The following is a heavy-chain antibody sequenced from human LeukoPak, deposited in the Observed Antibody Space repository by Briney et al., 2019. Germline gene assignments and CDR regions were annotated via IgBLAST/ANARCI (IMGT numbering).Heavy chain of an antibody. Sequence: GESLKISCKGSGYTFSDYWISWMRQLPGKGLEWMGRLDPSDSYASYNPSFQGHVTMSADESINTAYLKWSSLTASDSGMYYCARLPPKRGDWFDPWGQGTLVTVSS. CDR3: ARLPPKRGDWFDP. CDR1: GYTFSDYW. J-gene: IGHJ5*02. D-gene: IGHD3-16*01. V-gene: IGHV5-10-1*01. CDR2: LDPSDSYA.